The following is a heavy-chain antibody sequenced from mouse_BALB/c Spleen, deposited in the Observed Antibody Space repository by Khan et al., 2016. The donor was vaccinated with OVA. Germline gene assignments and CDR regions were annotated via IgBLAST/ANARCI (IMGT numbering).Heavy chain of an antibody. D-gene: IGHD1-1*02. Sequence: QLEESGPGLVKPSQSLSLTCTVTGYSITTDYAWNWIRQFPGNKLEWMGFISYNGNTKSNPSLKSRISITRDTSKNQFFLQLNSVTTEDTARYYCARVYGGDFDYWGQGTTLTVSS. CDR2: ISYNGNT. V-gene: IGHV3-2*02. J-gene: IGHJ2*01. CDR1: GYSITTDYA. CDR3: ARVYGGDFDY.